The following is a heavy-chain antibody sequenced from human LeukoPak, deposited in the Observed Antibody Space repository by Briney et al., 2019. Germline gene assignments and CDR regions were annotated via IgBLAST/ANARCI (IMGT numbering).Heavy chain of an antibody. Sequence: GSSVKVSCKASGGTFSSYTISWVRQAPGQGLEWMGRIIPILGIANYAQKFQGRVTITADESTSTAYMELSSLRSEDTAVYYCGRGYCSSTSCSLPFILWGQGTLATVSS. J-gene: IGHJ4*02. CDR2: IIPILGIA. CDR1: GGTFSSYT. V-gene: IGHV1-69*02. D-gene: IGHD2-2*01. CDR3: GRGYCSSTSCSLPFIL.